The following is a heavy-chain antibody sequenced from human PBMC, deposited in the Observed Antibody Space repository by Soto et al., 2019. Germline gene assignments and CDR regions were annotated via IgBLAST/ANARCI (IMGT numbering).Heavy chain of an antibody. Sequence: GGSLRLSCAASGFTFSSYAMSWVRQAPGKGLEWVSAISGSGGSTYYADSVKGRFTISRDNSKNTLYLQMNSLRAEDTAVYYCAKDEGRGSSWHHDAFDIWGQGTMVTVSS. V-gene: IGHV3-23*01. CDR2: ISGSGGST. J-gene: IGHJ3*02. CDR3: AKDEGRGSSWHHDAFDI. CDR1: GFTFSSYA. D-gene: IGHD6-13*01.